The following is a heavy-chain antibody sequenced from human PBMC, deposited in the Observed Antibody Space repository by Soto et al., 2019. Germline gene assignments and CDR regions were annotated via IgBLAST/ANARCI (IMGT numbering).Heavy chain of an antibody. CDR3: ARGRASGSYYLLDY. CDR2: INPNSGNI. J-gene: IGHJ4*02. V-gene: IGHV1-8*01. D-gene: IGHD3-10*01. Sequence: GASVKVSCKASGDTFTTYDINWVRQATGHGLERMGWINPNSGNIGYAQRFQGRVTMTRDTAIRTAYMEVSSLRSDDTAVYYCARGRASGSYYLLDYWGQGTLVTVSS. CDR1: GDTFTTYD.